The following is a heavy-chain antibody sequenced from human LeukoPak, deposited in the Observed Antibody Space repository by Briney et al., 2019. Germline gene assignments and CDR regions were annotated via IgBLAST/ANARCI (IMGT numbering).Heavy chain of an antibody. J-gene: IGHJ3*02. CDR3: ARRRPHDGFDI. Sequence: GESLKISCKGSGYSFTIYWIGWVRQMPGKGLEWMGIVYPGDSDTRYSPSFQGQVTISADKSISTAYLQWSSLKASDTAMYYCARRRPHDGFDIWGQGTLVTVSS. V-gene: IGHV5-51*01. CDR2: VYPGDSDT. CDR1: GYSFTIYW.